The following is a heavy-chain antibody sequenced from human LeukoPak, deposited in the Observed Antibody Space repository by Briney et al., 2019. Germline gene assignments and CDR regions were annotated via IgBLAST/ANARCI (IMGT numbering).Heavy chain of an antibody. Sequence: SETLSLTCTVSGGSISSYYWSWIRQPPGKGLEWIGYIYYSGSINYNPSLKSRVTISVDTSKNQFSLKLSSVTAADTAVYYCARVVLYSSSWYTFDYWGQGTLVTVSS. CDR3: ARVVLYSSSWYTFDY. J-gene: IGHJ4*02. D-gene: IGHD6-13*01. CDR1: GGSISSYY. V-gene: IGHV4-59*01. CDR2: IYYSGSI.